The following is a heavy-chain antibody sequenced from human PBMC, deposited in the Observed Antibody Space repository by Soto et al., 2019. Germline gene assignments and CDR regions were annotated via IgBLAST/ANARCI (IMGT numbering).Heavy chain of an antibody. CDR2: ISPNSGNT. J-gene: IGHJ6*02. Sequence: QVHLVQSGAEVKKPGASVNVSCKTSGYTFTRNGISWVRQAPGQGLEWMGWISPNSGNTRYAQKLQDRVIMPTDTTTGTAYMELRSLRSDDTAVYYCVKDRDSNSWPSRDVWGPGTKVTVSS. D-gene: IGHD3-22*01. CDR3: VKDRDSNSWPSRDV. V-gene: IGHV1-18*01. CDR1: GYTFTRNG.